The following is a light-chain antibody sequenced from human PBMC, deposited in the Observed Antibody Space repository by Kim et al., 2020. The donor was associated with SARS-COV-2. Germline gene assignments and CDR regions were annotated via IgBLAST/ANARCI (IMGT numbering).Light chain of an antibody. Sequence: ACVGDRVTITCRASQNIVNWLAWYQQKPGKVPNLLIYKASTLKSGVPSRFSGSGSGTQFTLTINTLQPDDFATYYCQQYYSPFLFTFGQGTKLEI. CDR3: QQYYSPFLFT. CDR2: KAS. J-gene: IGKJ2*01. CDR1: QNIVNW. V-gene: IGKV1-5*03.